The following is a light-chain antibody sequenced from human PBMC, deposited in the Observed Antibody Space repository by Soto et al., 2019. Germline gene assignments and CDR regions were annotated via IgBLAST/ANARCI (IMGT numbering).Light chain of an antibody. CDR3: QQRSDSPPLT. CDR2: DAY. V-gene: IGKV3-11*01. J-gene: IGKJ4*01. Sequence: EVVLTQSPATLSLSPGDRATLSCRASQSVFGYLAWYQHKPGQAPRLLIYDAYKRATGVPARFSGIGSETDFPLIISSLEPEDFAVYYCQQRSDSPPLTFGGGTKVEIK. CDR1: QSVFGY.